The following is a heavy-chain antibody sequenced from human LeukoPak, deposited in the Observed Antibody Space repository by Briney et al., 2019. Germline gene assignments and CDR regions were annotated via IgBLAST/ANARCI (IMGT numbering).Heavy chain of an antibody. D-gene: IGHD3-3*01. CDR3: ARLGDFGVAFDALDI. J-gene: IGHJ3*02. Sequence: SVKVSCKASGGTFSSYAISWVRQAPGQGLEWMGGIIPIFGTANYAQKFQGRVTITTDESTSTAYMELSSLRSEDTAVYYCARLGDFGVAFDALDIWGQGTMVTVSS. CDR2: IIPIFGTA. CDR1: GGTFSSYA. V-gene: IGHV1-69*05.